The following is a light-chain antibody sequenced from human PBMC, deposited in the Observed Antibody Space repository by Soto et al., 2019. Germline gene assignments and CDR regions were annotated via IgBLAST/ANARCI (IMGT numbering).Light chain of an antibody. J-gene: IGLJ1*01. V-gene: IGLV2-8*01. Sequence: QSALTQPPSESGSPGQSVTIYCTATSSDVGYYNSVCWHQQHPGKAPKLMIYEVNKRATGVPDRFSGSKSGNTASLTVSGLQAEDEADYYCSSYAGSYTFVFGTGTKLT. CDR2: EVN. CDR3: SSYAGSYTFV. CDR1: SSDVGYYNS.